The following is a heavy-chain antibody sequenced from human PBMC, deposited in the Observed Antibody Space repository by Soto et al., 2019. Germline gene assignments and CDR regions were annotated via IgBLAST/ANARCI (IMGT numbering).Heavy chain of an antibody. V-gene: IGHV3-30*18. Sequence: QVQLVESGGGVVQPGRSLRLSCAASGFTFSSYGMHWVRQAPGKGLEWVAVISYDGSNKYYADSVKGRFTISRDNSKNTLYLQMNSLRAEDTAVYSCAKDGGGAYDYVWGSYPNGYYFDYWGQGTLVTVSS. CDR3: AKDGGGAYDYVWGSYPNGYYFDY. D-gene: IGHD3-16*02. CDR2: ISYDGSNK. J-gene: IGHJ4*02. CDR1: GFTFSSYG.